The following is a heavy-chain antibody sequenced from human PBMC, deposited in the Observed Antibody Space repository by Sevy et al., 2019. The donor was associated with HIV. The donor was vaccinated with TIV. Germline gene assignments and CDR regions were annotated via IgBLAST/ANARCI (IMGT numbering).Heavy chain of an antibody. D-gene: IGHD3-22*01. V-gene: IGHV1-24*01. Sequence: ASVKVSCKVSGYTLTQLSMNWVRQAPGKGLEWMGSFDPEDGETIYAQKFQGRVTMTEDRSTDTAYMDLSSLRSEDRAVYYCATTKDYYESSGYPFDYWGQGTLVTVSS. CDR2: FDPEDGET. J-gene: IGHJ4*02. CDR1: GYTLTQLS. CDR3: ATTKDYYESSGYPFDY.